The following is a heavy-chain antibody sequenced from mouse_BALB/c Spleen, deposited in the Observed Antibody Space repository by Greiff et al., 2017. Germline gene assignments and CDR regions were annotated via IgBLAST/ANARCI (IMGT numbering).Heavy chain of an antibody. CDR3: TRGWLLGPSAMDY. J-gene: IGHJ4*01. Sequence: QGQLQQPGAELVRPGASVKLSCKASGYTFTSYWINWVKQRPGQGLEWIGNIYPSDSYTNYNQKFKDKATLTVDKSSSTAYMQLSSPTSEDSAVYYCTRGWLLGPSAMDYWGQGTSVTVSS. D-gene: IGHD2-3*01. CDR2: IYPSDSYT. V-gene: IGHV1-69*02. CDR1: GYTFTSYW.